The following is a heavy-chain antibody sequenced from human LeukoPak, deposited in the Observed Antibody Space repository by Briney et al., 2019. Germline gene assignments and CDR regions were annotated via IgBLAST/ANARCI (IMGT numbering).Heavy chain of an antibody. J-gene: IGHJ4*02. CDR3: ARGGGGSSGYYPIYFDY. V-gene: IGHV5-51*01. CDR2: VFPDDSNT. Sequence: GESLKISCKGFGYSFTSCWIGWVRQMPGKGLEWMGIVFPDDSNTRYSPSFQGRVTFSADKSTNTAYPQWSSLKASDTAMYYCARGGGGSSGYYPIYFDYWGQGTLVTVSS. D-gene: IGHD3-22*01. CDR1: GYSFTSCW.